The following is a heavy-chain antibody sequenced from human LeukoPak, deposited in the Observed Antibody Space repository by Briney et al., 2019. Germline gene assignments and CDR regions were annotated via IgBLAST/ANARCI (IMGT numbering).Heavy chain of an antibody. V-gene: IGHV4-59*08. D-gene: IGHD3-3*01. CDR2: IYYSGST. J-gene: IGHJ4*02. CDR1: GGSISSYY. CDR3: ARLGGFLEWLYYSDY. Sequence: SETLSLTCTVSGGSISSYYWSWIRQPPGKGLEWIGYIYYSGSTNYNPSLKSRVTISVDTSKNQFSLKLSSVTAADTAVYYCARLGGFLEWLYYSDYWGQGIRVTVSS.